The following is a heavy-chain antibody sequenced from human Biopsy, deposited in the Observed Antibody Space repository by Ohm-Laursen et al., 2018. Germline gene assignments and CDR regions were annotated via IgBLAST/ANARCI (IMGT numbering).Heavy chain of an antibody. Sequence: SLRLSCAASGFDFSDYSMSWVRQAPGKGLEWVANIKQDGSEKNYVDSVKGRFTISRDNAKNSLLLQMNRLRVEDTAVYYCARAYSRGDYWGLGTLVTVSS. D-gene: IGHD2-15*01. V-gene: IGHV3-7*01. CDR2: IKQDGSEK. J-gene: IGHJ4*02. CDR3: ARAYSRGDY. CDR1: GFDFSDYS.